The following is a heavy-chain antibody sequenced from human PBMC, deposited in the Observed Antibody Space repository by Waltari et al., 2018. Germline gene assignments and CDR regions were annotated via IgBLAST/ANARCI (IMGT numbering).Heavy chain of an antibody. CDR1: GGSLSSGGYY. J-gene: IGHJ5*02. V-gene: IGHV4-31*03. CDR3: ATNHYGTGKGWFDP. CDR2: NYYTGRT. Sequence: QVQLQESGPGLVKASETLSLTCTVSGGSLSSGGYYWSWIRQHQGKGLEWIGYNYYTGRTDYNPSLKSRVSISVETSKNQFSLKLSSVTAADTAVYYCATNHYGTGKGWFDPWGQGTPVTVSS. D-gene: IGHD3-10*01.